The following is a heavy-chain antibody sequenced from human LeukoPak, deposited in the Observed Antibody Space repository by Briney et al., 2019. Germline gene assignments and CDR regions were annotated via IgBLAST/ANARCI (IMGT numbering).Heavy chain of an antibody. Sequence: SQTLSLTCTVSGGSISSGDYYWSWIRQPPGKGLEWIGYIYNSGSTNYNPSLKSRVTISVDTSKNQFSLKVSSVTAADTAVYYCARGRYSYGIEFDYWGQGTLVTVSS. D-gene: IGHD5-18*01. CDR1: GGSISSGDYY. J-gene: IGHJ4*02. V-gene: IGHV4-30-4*01. CDR3: ARGRYSYGIEFDY. CDR2: IYNSGST.